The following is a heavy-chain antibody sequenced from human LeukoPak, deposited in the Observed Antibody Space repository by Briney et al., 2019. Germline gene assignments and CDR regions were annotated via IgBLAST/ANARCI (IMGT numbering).Heavy chain of an antibody. CDR3: AREASLGATTAY. Sequence: GGSLRLSCAASGFTVSSNYMSWVRQAPGKGLEWVSVIYSGGSTYYADSVKGRFTISRDNSKNTLYLQMNSLRAEDTAVYYCAREASLGATTAYWGQGTLVTVSS. CDR1: GFTVSSNY. V-gene: IGHV3-66*01. J-gene: IGHJ4*02. D-gene: IGHD1-26*01. CDR2: IYSGGST.